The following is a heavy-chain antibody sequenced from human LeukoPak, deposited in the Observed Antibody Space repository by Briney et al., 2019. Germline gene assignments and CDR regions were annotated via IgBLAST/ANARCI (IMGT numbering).Heavy chain of an antibody. V-gene: IGHV1-46*01. CDR2: INPSGGST. Sequence: ASVKVSCKASGYTFTSYYMHWVPQAPGQGLEWMGIINPSGGSTSYAQKSQGRVTMTRDMSTSTVYMELSSLRSEDTAVYYCATARATAGTPYYYMDVWGKGTTVTVSS. CDR1: GYTFTSYY. D-gene: IGHD6-13*01. CDR3: ATARATAGTPYYYMDV. J-gene: IGHJ6*03.